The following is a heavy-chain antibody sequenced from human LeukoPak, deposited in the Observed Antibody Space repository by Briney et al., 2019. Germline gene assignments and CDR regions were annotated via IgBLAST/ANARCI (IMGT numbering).Heavy chain of an antibody. CDR1: GFSFSAYY. J-gene: IGHJ4*02. D-gene: IGHD3-10*02. CDR2: INQAGSVQ. Sequence: PGGSLRLSCAASGFSFSAYYINWVRQAPGKGPEWLANINQAGSVQNYVDSVRGRFTISRDNAKNSLFLQMSSLRAEDTAVYYCARAVRGGADTYWGQGTLVAVSS. V-gene: IGHV3-7*04. CDR3: ARAVRGGADTY.